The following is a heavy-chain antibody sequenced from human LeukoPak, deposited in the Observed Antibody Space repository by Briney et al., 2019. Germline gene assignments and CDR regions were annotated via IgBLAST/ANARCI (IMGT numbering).Heavy chain of an antibody. Sequence: GGSLRLSCAASGFTFNSYAMHWVRQAPGEGLEWVAVISYDGSNKYYADSVKGRFTISRDNSKNTLYLQMNSLRAEDTAVYYCARATRMIVVVITTGIDYWGQGTLVTVSS. CDR3: ARATRMIVVVITTGIDY. CDR2: ISYDGSNK. D-gene: IGHD3-22*01. CDR1: GFTFNSYA. J-gene: IGHJ4*02. V-gene: IGHV3-30*01.